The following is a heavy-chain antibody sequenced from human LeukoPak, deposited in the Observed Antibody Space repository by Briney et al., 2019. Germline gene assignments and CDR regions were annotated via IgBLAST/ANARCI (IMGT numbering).Heavy chain of an antibody. CDR2: MKPNSGNT. Sequence: ASVKVSCKASGYTFTSYDINWVRQATGQGLEWMGWMKPNSGNTGYAQKFQGRVTMTRNTSISTAYMELSSLRSEDTAVYYCARVVQLWLPYYYYGMDVWGQGTTVTVSS. D-gene: IGHD5-18*01. J-gene: IGHJ6*02. CDR3: ARVVQLWLPYYYYGMDV. V-gene: IGHV1-8*01. CDR1: GYTFTSYD.